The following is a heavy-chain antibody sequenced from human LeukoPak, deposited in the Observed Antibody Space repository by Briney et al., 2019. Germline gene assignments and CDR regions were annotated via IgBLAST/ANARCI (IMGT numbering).Heavy chain of an antibody. CDR2: IYPVDSDT. CDR1: GYSFTSYW. Sequence: GESLRISCKGSGYSFTSYWSGWVRKMPGKGLEWMGIIYPVDSDTRYSPSFQGQVTISADKFISTAYLQWSSLKASDTAMYYCAGCARGSSCLYGYWGQGTLVTVSS. D-gene: IGHD6-13*01. J-gene: IGHJ4*02. CDR3: AGCARGSSCLYGY. V-gene: IGHV5-51*01.